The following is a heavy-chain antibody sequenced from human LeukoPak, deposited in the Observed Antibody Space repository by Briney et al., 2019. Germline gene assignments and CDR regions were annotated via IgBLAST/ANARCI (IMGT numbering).Heavy chain of an antibody. J-gene: IGHJ4*02. CDR1: GGSFSGYY. V-gene: IGHV4-34*01. CDR3: ARRPPHHYDYVWGSYRYSGYFDY. Sequence: SETLSLTCAVYGGSFSGYYWSWIRQPPGKGLEWIGEINHSGSTNYNPSLKSRVTISVDTSKNQFSLKLSSVTAADTAVYYCARRPPHHYDYVWGSYRYSGYFDYWGQGTLVTVSS. CDR2: INHSGST. D-gene: IGHD3-16*02.